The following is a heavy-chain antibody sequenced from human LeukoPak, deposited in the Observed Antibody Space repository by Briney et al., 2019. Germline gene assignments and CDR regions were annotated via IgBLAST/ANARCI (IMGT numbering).Heavy chain of an antibody. D-gene: IGHD1-26*01. CDR2: ISGSGGST. CDR3: ATTPPYSGSYSGYFDY. J-gene: IGHJ4*02. V-gene: IGHV3-23*01. Sequence: GGSLRLSCAASVFTFSSYAMSWVRQAPGKGLEWVSAISGSGGSTYYADSVKGRFTISRDNSKNTLYLQMNSLRAEDTAVYYCATTPPYSGSYSGYFDYWGQGTLVAVSS. CDR1: VFTFSSYA.